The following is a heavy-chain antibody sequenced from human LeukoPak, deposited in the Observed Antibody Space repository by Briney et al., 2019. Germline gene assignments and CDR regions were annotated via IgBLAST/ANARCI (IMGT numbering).Heavy chain of an antibody. CDR3: TTSPPRYSGTMY. V-gene: IGHV3-15*04. CDR1: GFTFSIAW. D-gene: IGHD3-10*01. CDR2: IESKIDGGTT. J-gene: IGHJ4*02. Sequence: GGSLRLSCAASGFTFSIAWMTWVRQAPGKGLEWVGRIESKIDGGTTDYAAPVTGRFTISRDDLKNTLYLQMNGLKTEDTAVYYCTTSPPRYSGTMYWGQGTLVTVSS.